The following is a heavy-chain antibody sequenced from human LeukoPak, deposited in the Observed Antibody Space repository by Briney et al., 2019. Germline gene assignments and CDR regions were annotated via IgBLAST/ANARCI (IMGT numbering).Heavy chain of an antibody. CDR1: GFTFSSYG. J-gene: IGHJ5*02. CDR3: AKDNIAAAGTFWFDP. Sequence: GGSLRLSCAASGFTFSSYGTHWVRQAPGKGLEWVAVISYDGSNKYYADSVKGRFTISRDNSKNTLYLQMNSLRAEDTAVYYCAKDNIAAAGTFWFDPWGQGTLVTVSS. V-gene: IGHV3-30*18. CDR2: ISYDGSNK. D-gene: IGHD6-13*01.